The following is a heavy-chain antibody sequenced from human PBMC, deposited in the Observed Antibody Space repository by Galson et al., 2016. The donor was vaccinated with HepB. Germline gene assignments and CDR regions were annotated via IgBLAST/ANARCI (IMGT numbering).Heavy chain of an antibody. J-gene: IGHJ5*02. Sequence: SVKVSCKASVYTFTSYDINWVRQASGQGLEWMGWINPDSGDTGYAQKFQGRVTMTTDTSINTAYMELSSLRSQDTALYYCTRGWDPWGQGTLVIVSS. CDR1: VYTFTSYD. CDR2: INPDSGDT. CDR3: TRGWDP. V-gene: IGHV1-8*01.